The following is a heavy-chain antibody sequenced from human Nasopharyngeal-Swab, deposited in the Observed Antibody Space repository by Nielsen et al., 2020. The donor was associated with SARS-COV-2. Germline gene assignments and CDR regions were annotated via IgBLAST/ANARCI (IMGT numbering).Heavy chain of an antibody. V-gene: IGHV4-34*01. J-gene: IGHJ4*02. Sequence: SETLSLTCAVYGGSFSGYYWSWIRQPPGKGLEWIGEINHSGSTNYNPSLKSRVTISVDTSKNQFSLKLSSVTAADTAVYYCARGRGYSYGVKDYWGQGTLVTVSS. CDR1: GGSFSGYY. CDR2: INHSGST. CDR3: ARGRGYSYGVKDY. D-gene: IGHD5-18*01.